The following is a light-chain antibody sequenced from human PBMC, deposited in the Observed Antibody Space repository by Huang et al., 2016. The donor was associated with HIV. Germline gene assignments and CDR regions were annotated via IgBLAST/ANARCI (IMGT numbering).Light chain of an antibody. Sequence: DIQMTQSQSSLSASVGDRVTITCQARQAITTYLNWYQQEPGKAPKLLIYDASKLETGVPSRFSGSGSGTDFTFTIRSLQPEDIATYYCQQYDNLPLTFGGGTKVEIK. CDR2: DAS. CDR3: QQYDNLPLT. V-gene: IGKV1-33*01. CDR1: QAITTY. J-gene: IGKJ4*01.